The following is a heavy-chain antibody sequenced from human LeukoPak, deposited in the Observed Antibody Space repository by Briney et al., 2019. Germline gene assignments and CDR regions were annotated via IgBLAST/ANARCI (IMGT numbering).Heavy chain of an antibody. CDR2: ISSSGTTI. CDR3: ARIMVTVTTSDY. V-gene: IGHV3-48*03. D-gene: IGHD4-17*01. J-gene: IGHJ4*02. Sequence: GGSLRLSCAASGFTFSSYEMNWVRQAPGKGLEWLSYISSSGTTIKYADSVKGRFTISRDNAKNSLYLQVNSLRAEDTAVYYCARIMVTVTTSDYWGQGTLVTVSS. CDR1: GFTFSSYE.